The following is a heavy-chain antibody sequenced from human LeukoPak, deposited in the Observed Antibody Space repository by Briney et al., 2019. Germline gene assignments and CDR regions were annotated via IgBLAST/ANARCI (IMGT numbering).Heavy chain of an antibody. V-gene: IGHV3-30*02. Sequence: GGSLRLSCAASGFTFSSSDMHWVRQAPGKGLEWVAFIRYDGNNKYYADSVKGRLTITRDNSKNTLYLQMNSLRTADTAVYYCAKGYRNHLLILLDSWGQGTLVTVSS. CDR3: AKGYRNHLLILLDS. CDR1: GFTFSSSD. J-gene: IGHJ5*01. D-gene: IGHD3-16*01. CDR2: IRYDGNNK.